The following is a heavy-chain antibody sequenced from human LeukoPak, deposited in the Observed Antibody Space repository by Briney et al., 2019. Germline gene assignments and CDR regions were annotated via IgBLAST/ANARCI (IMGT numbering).Heavy chain of an antibody. D-gene: IGHD6-13*01. J-gene: IGHJ4*02. Sequence: GGSLRVSCATSGFTLSNYWMSCVRQAPGKGLEWVANIKEDGSEKNYVDSVKGRFTISRDNAKNSLYLQMNSLRAEDTAVYYCARDWGAAGLWDYWGQGTLVTVSS. CDR1: GFTLSNYW. CDR2: IKEDGSEK. CDR3: ARDWGAAGLWDY. V-gene: IGHV3-7*05.